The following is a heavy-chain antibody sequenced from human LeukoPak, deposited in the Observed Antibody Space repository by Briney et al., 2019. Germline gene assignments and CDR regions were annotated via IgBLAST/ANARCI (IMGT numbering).Heavy chain of an antibody. Sequence: HPGGSLRLSCAASGFTFSIYGMNWVRQAPGKGLEWVSFISSGSATIYYADSVKGRFSISRDDGTNSLYLQMNSLTADDTAVYYCVTGDWSWGQGILVTVSS. V-gene: IGHV3-48*01. J-gene: IGHJ5*02. CDR3: VTGDWS. D-gene: IGHD1-14*01. CDR1: GFTFSIYG. CDR2: ISSGSATI.